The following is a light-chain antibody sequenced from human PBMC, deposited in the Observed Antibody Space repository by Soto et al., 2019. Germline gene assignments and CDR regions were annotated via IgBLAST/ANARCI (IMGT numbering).Light chain of an antibody. V-gene: IGLV1-44*01. CDR1: NSNIGSNP. CDR3: ASWDDSLDGRL. J-gene: IGLJ3*02. CDR2: NSD. Sequence: QSVLTQPPSASGTPGQRVIISCSGSNSNIGSNPVSWYQQVPGTAPKVLIFNSDQRPSGVPDRFSGSKSVTSASLVITGLQSEDEGNYYCASWDDSLDGRLFGGGTQLTVL.